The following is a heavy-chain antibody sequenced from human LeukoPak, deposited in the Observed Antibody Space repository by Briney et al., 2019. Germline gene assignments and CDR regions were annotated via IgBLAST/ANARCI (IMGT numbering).Heavy chain of an antibody. V-gene: IGHV1-2*02. D-gene: IGHD3-10*01. CDR1: GFTFTGYY. Sequence: ASVEVSCKASGFTFTGYYIYWVRQAPGQGLEWMGWINPNSGGTNYALKFQGRVTMTRDTSISTAYMELSRLRSDDTAVYYCARGPRYGSGNYYNNYWGQGTLVTVSS. CDR3: ARGPRYGSGNYYNNY. CDR2: INPNSGGT. J-gene: IGHJ4*02.